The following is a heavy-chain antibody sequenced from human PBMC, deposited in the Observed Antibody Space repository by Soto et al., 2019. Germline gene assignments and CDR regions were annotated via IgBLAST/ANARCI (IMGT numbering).Heavy chain of an antibody. D-gene: IGHD3-22*01. CDR3: ARDRDYYDSSGHNWFDP. CDR2: IYYSGST. CDR1: GGSISSGGYY. J-gene: IGHJ5*02. Sequence: KASETLSLTCTVSGGSISSGGYYWSWIRQHPGKGLEWIGYIYYSGSTYYNPSLKSRVTISVDTSKNQFSLKLSSVTAADTAVYYCARDRDYYDSSGHNWFDPWGQGTLVTVSS. V-gene: IGHV4-31*03.